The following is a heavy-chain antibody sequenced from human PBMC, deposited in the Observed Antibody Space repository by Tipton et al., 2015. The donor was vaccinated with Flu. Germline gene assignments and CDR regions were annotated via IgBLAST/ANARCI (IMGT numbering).Heavy chain of an antibody. V-gene: IGHV3-7*01. J-gene: IGHJ4*02. CDR1: GFSLSSFW. Sequence: SLRLSCAASGFSLSSFWMSWVRQAPGKGLEWVANIKQDGSEKYYVDSVKGRFTISRDNAKNSLYLQMNSLRAEDTAVYYCARAIAGADSLWGQGTLVTVSS. CDR3: ARAIAGADSL. D-gene: IGHD3-16*01. CDR2: IKQDGSEK.